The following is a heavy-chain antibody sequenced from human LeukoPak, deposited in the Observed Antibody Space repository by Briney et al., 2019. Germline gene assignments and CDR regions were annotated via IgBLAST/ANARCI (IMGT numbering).Heavy chain of an antibody. Sequence: ASVKVSCKASGYTFTSYAMNWVRQAPGQGLEWMGWINTDTGSSTYAQGFTGRFVFSVDTSVSTAYLQISSLKTEDTAVYYCAREILRLDIWGQRTMVTVSS. J-gene: IGHJ3*02. CDR2: INTDTGSS. CDR1: GYTFTSYA. V-gene: IGHV7-4-1*02. CDR3: AREILRLDI.